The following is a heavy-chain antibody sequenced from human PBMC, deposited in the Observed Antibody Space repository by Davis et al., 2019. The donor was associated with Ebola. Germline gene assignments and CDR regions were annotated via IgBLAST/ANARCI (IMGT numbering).Heavy chain of an antibody. CDR3: ARDPLVVPAATYYYYYGMDV. J-gene: IGHJ6*02. D-gene: IGHD2-2*01. CDR1: GYTFTSYG. V-gene: IGHV1-18*01. Sequence: ASVKVSCKASGYTFTSYGISWVRQAPGQGLEWMGWISAYNGNTNYAQKLQGRVAMTTDTSTSTAYMELRSPRSDDTAVYYCARDPLVVPAATYYYYYGMDVWGQGTTVTVSS. CDR2: ISAYNGNT.